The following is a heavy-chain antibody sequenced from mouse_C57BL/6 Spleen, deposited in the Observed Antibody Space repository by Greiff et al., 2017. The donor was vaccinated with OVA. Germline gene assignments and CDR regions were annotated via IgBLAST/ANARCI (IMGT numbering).Heavy chain of an antibody. CDR3: ARHFCGYDVENAMDY. CDR1: GFTSSSYG. V-gene: IGHV5-6*01. D-gene: IGHD2-2*01. Sequence: EVQLVESGGDLVKPGGSLKLSCAASGFTSSSYGMSWVRQTPAKRLEWVATISSGGSYTYYPDSVKGRFTITRDNAKNTQYQQMGSLKAEDTAMYYCARHFCGYDVENAMDYWGQGTSVTVSS. J-gene: IGHJ4*01. CDR2: ISSGGSYT.